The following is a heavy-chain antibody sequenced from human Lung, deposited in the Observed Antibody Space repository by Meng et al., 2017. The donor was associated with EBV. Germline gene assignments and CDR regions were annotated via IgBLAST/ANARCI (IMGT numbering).Heavy chain of an antibody. CDR3: ARVEVGITSGDY. CDR2: IIRILGIA. Sequence: QVRLVQSGAEVKKPGASVKVSCKASGYTFTSYGLSWVRQAPGQGLEWMERIIRILGIANYAQKSQGRVTITADKSTSAAYMELSSLRSEDTAVYYCARVEVGITSGDYWGQGTLVTVSS. D-gene: IGHD1-26*01. V-gene: IGHV1-69*04. CDR1: GYTFTSYG. J-gene: IGHJ4*02.